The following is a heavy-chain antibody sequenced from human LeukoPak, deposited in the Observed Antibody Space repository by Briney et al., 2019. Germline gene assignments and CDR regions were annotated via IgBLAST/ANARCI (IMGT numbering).Heavy chain of an antibody. CDR1: GFTFSSYG. D-gene: IGHD3-22*01. V-gene: IGHV3-48*04. CDR3: AREYDSSGQLDY. Sequence: GGSLRLSCAASGFTFSSYGMHWVRQAPGKGLEWVSYISSSGSTIYYADSVKGRFTISRDNAKNSLYLQMNSLRAEDTAVYYCAREYDSSGQLDYWGQGTLVTVSS. J-gene: IGHJ4*02. CDR2: ISSSGSTI.